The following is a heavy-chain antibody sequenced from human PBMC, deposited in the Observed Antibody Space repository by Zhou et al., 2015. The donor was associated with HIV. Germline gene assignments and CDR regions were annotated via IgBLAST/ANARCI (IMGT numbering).Heavy chain of an antibody. J-gene: IGHJ2*01. Sequence: EVQLVESGGGLVQPGRSLRLSCAASGFTFDDYAMHWVRLAPGKGLEWVSGISWNSDNIAYADSVKGRFTISRDNANNTLYLQMNSLRVDDTAVYYCVRDRTQTFRGWYFDLWGLAPWSLSTQ. CDR3: VRDRTQTFRGWYFDL. CDR2: ISWNSDNI. CDR1: GFTFDDYA. V-gene: IGHV3-9*01. D-gene: IGHD3-16*01.